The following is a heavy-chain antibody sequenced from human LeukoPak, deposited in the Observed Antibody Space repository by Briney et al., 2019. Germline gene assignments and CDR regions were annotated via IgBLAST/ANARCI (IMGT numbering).Heavy chain of an antibody. CDR3: ARGRATGLRGFLWFGENDY. CDR1: GYTFTGYY. V-gene: IGHV1-2*02. Sequence: ASVKVSCKASGYTFTGYYMHWVRQAPGHGLEWMGWINPNSGGTNYAQKFQGRVTMTRDTSISTAYMELSRLRSDDTAVYYCARGRATGLRGFLWFGENDYWGQGTLVTVSS. D-gene: IGHD3-10*01. CDR2: INPNSGGT. J-gene: IGHJ4*02.